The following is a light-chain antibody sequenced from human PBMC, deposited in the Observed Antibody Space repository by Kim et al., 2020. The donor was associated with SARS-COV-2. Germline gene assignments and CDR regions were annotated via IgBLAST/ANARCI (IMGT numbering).Light chain of an antibody. CDR3: QSYDSSLSGTNWV. Sequence: QSALTQPPSVSGAPGQRVTISCTGSSSNIGAGYEVHWYQQLPGTAPKLLIYGNSNRPSGVPDRFSGSKSGTSASLAITGLQAEDEADYYCQSYDSSLSGTNWVFGGGTQLTVL. V-gene: IGLV1-40*01. CDR2: GNS. CDR1: SSNIGAGYE. J-gene: IGLJ3*02.